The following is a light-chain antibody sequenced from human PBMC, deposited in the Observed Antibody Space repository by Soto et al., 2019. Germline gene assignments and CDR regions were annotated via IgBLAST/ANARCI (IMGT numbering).Light chain of an antibody. J-gene: IGLJ2*01. CDR1: SSDVGGYNS. V-gene: IGLV2-14*01. CDR2: DVS. Sequence: QSALTQPASVSGSPGQSITISCTGTSSDVGGYNSVSWYQQHPGKAPKLMIYDVSHRPSGVPDRFSGSKSGNTAALTISGLQAEDEADYYCSSYASSSLLVFGGGTQLTVL. CDR3: SSYASSSLLV.